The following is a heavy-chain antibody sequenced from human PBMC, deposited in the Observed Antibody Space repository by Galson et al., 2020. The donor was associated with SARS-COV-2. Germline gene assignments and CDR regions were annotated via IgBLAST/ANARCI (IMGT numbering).Heavy chain of an antibody. CDR2: IIPILGIV. Sequence: SVKVSCKASGDPFSNYGVVWVRRAPGQGLEWMGGIIPILGIVHYAQKFQGRVSITADTSTSTAYMELSSLRSEDTAIYYCARGLWSGQYYYYYGMDVWCQVTTVSVYS. J-gene: IGHJ6*02. D-gene: IGHD3-3*01. CDR3: ARGLWSGQYYYYYGMDV. CDR1: GDPFSNYG. V-gene: IGHV1-69*10.